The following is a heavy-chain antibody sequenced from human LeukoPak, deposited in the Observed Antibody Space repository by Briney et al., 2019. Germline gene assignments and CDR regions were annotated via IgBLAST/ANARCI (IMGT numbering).Heavy chain of an antibody. V-gene: IGHV3-11*03. CDR2: ISSSSSYT. CDR1: GFTFSDYY. J-gene: IGHJ3*02. D-gene: IGHD3-10*01. CDR3: ARRQYYYGSGFRRNAFDI. Sequence: PGGSLRLACAASGFTFSDYYMSWIRQAPGKGLEWVSYISSSSSYTNYADSVKGRFTISRDNAKNSLYLQMNSLRAEDTAVYYCARRQYYYGSGFRRNAFDIWGQGTMVTVSS.